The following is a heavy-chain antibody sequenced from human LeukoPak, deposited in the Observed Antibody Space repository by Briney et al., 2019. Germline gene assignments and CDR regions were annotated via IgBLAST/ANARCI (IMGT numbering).Heavy chain of an antibody. V-gene: IGHV4-59*01. Sequence: PSETLSLTCTVSDGSISSYFWSWLRQPPGKGLEWIGYIYYTGSTNYNPSFKSRVTISVDMSNNRFSLKLTSVTAADTAVYYCARDSFDSSGYFMAFDIWGQGTMVTVSS. CDR3: ARDSFDSSGYFMAFDI. J-gene: IGHJ3*02. D-gene: IGHD3-22*01. CDR2: IYYTGST. CDR1: DGSISSYF.